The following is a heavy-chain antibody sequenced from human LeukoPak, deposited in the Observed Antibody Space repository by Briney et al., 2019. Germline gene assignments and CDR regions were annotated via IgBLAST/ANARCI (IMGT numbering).Heavy chain of an antibody. D-gene: IGHD6-19*01. CDR2: ISAYNGNT. V-gene: IGHV1-18*01. CDR1: GGTFSSYA. CDR3: ARDRSSGWYYGYYYYYMDV. Sequence: GASVKVSCKASGGTFSSYAISWVRQAPGQGLEWMGWISAYNGNTNYAQKLQGRVTMTTDTSTSTAYMELRSLRSDDTAVYYCARDRSSGWYYGYYYYYMDVWGKGTTVTISS. J-gene: IGHJ6*03.